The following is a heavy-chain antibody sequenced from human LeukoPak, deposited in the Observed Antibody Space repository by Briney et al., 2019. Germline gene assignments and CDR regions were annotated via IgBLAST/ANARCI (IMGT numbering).Heavy chain of an antibody. Sequence: VASVKVSCKTSGNTFSSYDINWVRQATGQGLEWMGWMNPNSGNTAYAQKFQGRVTMTRDTSISTAYMELSSLRSEDTAVYYCARGGTLVQVVTVLYGMDVWGQGTTVTVSS. D-gene: IGHD3-10*01. CDR2: MNPNSGNT. V-gene: IGHV1-8*01. CDR1: GNTFSSYD. J-gene: IGHJ6*02. CDR3: ARGGTLVQVVTVLYGMDV.